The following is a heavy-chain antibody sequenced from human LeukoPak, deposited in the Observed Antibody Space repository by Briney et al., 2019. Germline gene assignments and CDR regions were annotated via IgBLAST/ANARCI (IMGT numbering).Heavy chain of an antibody. CDR2: INPNSGGT. CDR1: GYTFTGYY. J-gene: IGHJ4*02. D-gene: IGHD1-26*01. CDR3: ARGQVGVLFDY. V-gene: IGHV1-2*02. Sequence: ASVKVSCKASGYTFTGYYMHWVRQAPGQGLEWMGWINPNSGGTNYAQKFQGRVTITRNTSISTAYMELSSLRSEDTAVYYCARGQVGVLFDYWGQGTLVTVSS.